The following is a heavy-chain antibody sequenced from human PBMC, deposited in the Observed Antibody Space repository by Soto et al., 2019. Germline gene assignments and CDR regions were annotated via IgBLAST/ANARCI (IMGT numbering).Heavy chain of an antibody. V-gene: IGHV3-23*01. CDR2: ISGSGGST. Sequence: GGSLRLSCAASGFTFSSYAMSWVRQAPGKGLEWVSAISGSGGSTYYADSVKGRFTISRDNSKNTLYLQMNSLRAEDTAVYYCVKSVLFVVLSNWFALWGQGSLVTVS. CDR1: GFTFSSYA. D-gene: IGHD3-22*01. CDR3: VKSVLFVVLSNWFAL. J-gene: IGHJ5*02.